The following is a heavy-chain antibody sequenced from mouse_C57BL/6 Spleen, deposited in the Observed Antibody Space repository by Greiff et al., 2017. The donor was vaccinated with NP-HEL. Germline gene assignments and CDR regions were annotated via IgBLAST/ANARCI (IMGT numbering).Heavy chain of an antibody. D-gene: IGHD3-2*02. J-gene: IGHJ4*01. CDR3: ARSTAQARAMDY. CDR1: GYTFTSYG. Sequence: VQLQQSGAELARPGASVKLSCKASGYTFTSYGISWVKQRTGQGLEWIGEIYPRSGNTYYNEKFKGKATLTADKSSSTAYMELRSLTSEDSAVYFCARSTAQARAMDYWGQGTAVTVSS. V-gene: IGHV1-81*01. CDR2: IYPRSGNT.